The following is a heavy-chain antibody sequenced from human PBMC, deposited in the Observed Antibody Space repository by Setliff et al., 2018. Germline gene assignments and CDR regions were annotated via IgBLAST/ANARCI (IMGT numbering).Heavy chain of an antibody. CDR1: GVSLSDYY. CDR3: ARERTIFGILVISGWFDP. CDR2: INHSGNT. J-gene: IGHJ5*02. V-gene: IGHV4-34*01. Sequence: SETLSLTCTVYGVSLSDYYWGWVRQSPGKGLDWIGEINHSGNTNYDPSLEGRISISVDTSKRQFSLKLSSVTAADMAVYYCARERTIFGILVISGWFDPWGQGTAVTVSS. D-gene: IGHD3-3*01.